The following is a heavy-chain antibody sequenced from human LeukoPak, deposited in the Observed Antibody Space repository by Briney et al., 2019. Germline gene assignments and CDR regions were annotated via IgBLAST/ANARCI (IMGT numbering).Heavy chain of an antibody. CDR2: ISAYNGHT. V-gene: IGHV1-18*01. J-gene: IGHJ4*02. CDR1: GYTFTNYG. Sequence: ASVKVSCMASGYTFTNYGITWMRQAPGQGLEWMGWISAYNGHTNYAQKLQGRVTMTTDTSTRTVYMELRSLRSDDTAVYYCARDWWYGDYSIGDNWGQGTLVTVSS. CDR3: ARDWWYGDYSIGDN. D-gene: IGHD4-17*01.